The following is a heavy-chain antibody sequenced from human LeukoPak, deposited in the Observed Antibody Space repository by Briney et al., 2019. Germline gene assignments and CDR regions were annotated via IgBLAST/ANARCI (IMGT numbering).Heavy chain of an antibody. CDR1: GFTFSSYA. V-gene: IGHV3-30-3*01. D-gene: IGHD5-18*01. Sequence: PGRSLRLSCAASGFTFSSYAMHWVRQAPGKGLEWVAVISHDGSNKYYADSVKGRFTISRDNSKNTLYLQMNSLRAEDTAVYYCASTHPHSYGHYTFDYWGQGTLVTVSS. CDR3: ASTHPHSYGHYTFDY. CDR2: ISHDGSNK. J-gene: IGHJ4*02.